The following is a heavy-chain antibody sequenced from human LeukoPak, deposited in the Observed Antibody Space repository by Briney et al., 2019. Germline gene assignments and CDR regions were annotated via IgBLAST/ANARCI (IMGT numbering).Heavy chain of an antibody. D-gene: IGHD1-1*01. CDR3: AVNSTKHTFDI. CDR2: IYYSWCT. CDR1: GGSMSPFY. Sequence: PSETLSLTCTVSGGSMSPFYWIWIRQSPGKGLEWIGSIYYSWCTNYNPSLKSRVTISVDTSKNQFSLDLSSASAADTAVYYCAVNSTKHTFDIWGRGAMVTVSS. V-gene: IGHV4-59*08. J-gene: IGHJ3*02.